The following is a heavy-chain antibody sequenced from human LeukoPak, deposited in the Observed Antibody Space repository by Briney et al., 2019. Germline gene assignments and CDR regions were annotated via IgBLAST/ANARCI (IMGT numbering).Heavy chain of an antibody. J-gene: IGHJ4*02. Sequence: SETLSLTCTVSGYSIRSGYYWGWIRQPPGKGLEWIGSIYHSGSIYHKPSLKSRVTISVDTSKNQFSLQLNSVTPEDTAVYYCARGWLQSGFDYWGQGTLVTVSS. CDR2: IYHSGSI. CDR3: ARGWLQSGFDY. CDR1: GYSIRSGYY. D-gene: IGHD5-24*01. V-gene: IGHV4-38-2*02.